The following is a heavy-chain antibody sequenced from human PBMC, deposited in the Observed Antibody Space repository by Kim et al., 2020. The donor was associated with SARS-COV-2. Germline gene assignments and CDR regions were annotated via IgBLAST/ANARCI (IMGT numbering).Heavy chain of an antibody. CDR2: IKQDGSEK. CDR1: GFTFSSYW. J-gene: IGHJ4*02. Sequence: GGSLRLSCAASGFTFSSYWMSWVRQAPGKGLEWVANIKQDGSEKYYVDSVKGRFTISRDNAKNSLYLQMNSLRAEDTAVYYCARDFPPPYNWNEGGVYYFDYWGQGTLVTVSS. D-gene: IGHD1-1*01. V-gene: IGHV3-7*03. CDR3: ARDFPPPYNWNEGGVYYFDY.